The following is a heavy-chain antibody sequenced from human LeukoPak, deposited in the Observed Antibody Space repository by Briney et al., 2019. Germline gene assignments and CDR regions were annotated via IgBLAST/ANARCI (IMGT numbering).Heavy chain of an antibody. D-gene: IGHD3-9*01. V-gene: IGHV3-33*01. CDR1: GFTFGSYG. CDR2: IWYDGSNK. CDR3: ARDRAATYYDILTGYSSNWFDP. Sequence: PGGSLRLSCAASGFTFGSYGMHWVRQAPGKGLEWVAVIWYDGSNKYYADSVKGRFTISRDNSKNTLYLQMNSLRAEDTAVYYCARDRAATYYDILTGYSSNWFDPWGQGTLVTVSS. J-gene: IGHJ5*02.